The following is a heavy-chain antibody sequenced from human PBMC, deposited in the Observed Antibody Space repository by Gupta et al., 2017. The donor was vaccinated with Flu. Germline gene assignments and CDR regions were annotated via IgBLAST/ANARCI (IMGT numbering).Heavy chain of an antibody. CDR3: TKNAGGSCYPD. CDR2: IKRKADGGTT. J-gene: IGHJ4*02. V-gene: IGHV3-15*01. CDR1: GLNFRSAW. D-gene: IGHD2-15*01. Sequence: SGLNFRSAWMGGVRQAPGKGMEWDGNIKRKADGGTTDYAAPMKGRCTISREDSKNTLYLQVNSLKAEDTAEYYCTKNAGGSCYPDWGQGALVTVSS.